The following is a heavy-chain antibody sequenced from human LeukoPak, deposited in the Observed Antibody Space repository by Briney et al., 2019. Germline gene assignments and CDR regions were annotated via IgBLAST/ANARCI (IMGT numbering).Heavy chain of an antibody. Sequence: PSETLSLTCAVYGGSFSGYYWSWIRQPPEKGLEWIGEINHSGSTYYNPSLKSRVTISLDTSKNQFSLNVSSVTAADTSVYYCARRRRIYGDYFVRAFDIWGQGTMVTVSS. CDR1: GGSFSGYY. CDR2: INHSGST. D-gene: IGHD4-17*01. J-gene: IGHJ3*02. CDR3: ARRRRIYGDYFVRAFDI. V-gene: IGHV4-34*01.